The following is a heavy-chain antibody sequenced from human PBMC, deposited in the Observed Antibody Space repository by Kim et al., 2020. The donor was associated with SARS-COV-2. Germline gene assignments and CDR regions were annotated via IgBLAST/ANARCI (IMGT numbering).Heavy chain of an antibody. CDR3: AKGMGPIAAAGTSWFDP. J-gene: IGHJ5*02. V-gene: IGHV3-23*01. CDR2: ISGSGGST. D-gene: IGHD6-13*01. CDR1: GFTFSNFA. Sequence: GGSLRLSCAASGFTFSNFAMSWVRQAPGEGLEWVSAISGSGGSTYYADSVKGRFTISRDISKNTLYLQMYSLRAEDTAVYYCAKGMGPIAAAGTSWFDPWGQGTPVTVSS.